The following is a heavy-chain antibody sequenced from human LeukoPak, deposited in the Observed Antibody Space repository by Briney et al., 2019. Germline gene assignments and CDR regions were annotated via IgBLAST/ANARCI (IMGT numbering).Heavy chain of an antibody. V-gene: IGHV4-39*07. D-gene: IGHD4-17*01. CDR2: INHSGST. J-gene: IGHJ4*02. CDR3: ARDYGDYSFDY. CDR1: GGSISSNSYY. Sequence: SETLSLTCTVSGGSISSNSYYWGWIRQSPGKGLEWIGEINHSGSTNYNPSLKSRVTISVDTSKNQFSLKLSSVTAADTAVYYCARDYGDYSFDYWGQGTLVTVSS.